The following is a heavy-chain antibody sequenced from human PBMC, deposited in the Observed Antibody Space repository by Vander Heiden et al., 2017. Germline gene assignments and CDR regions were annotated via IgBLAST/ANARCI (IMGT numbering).Heavy chain of an antibody. D-gene: IGHD3-22*01. CDR3: TTDPEDMIVVVLGGY. Sequence: EVQLVESGGGLVKPGGSLRLSCAASGFTFRNAWMNWVRQAPGKWLEWVGRIKSKTDGGTTDYAAPVKGRFTISRDDSKNTLYLQMNSLKTEDTAVYYCTTDPEDMIVVVLGGYWGQGTLVTVSS. CDR1: GFTFRNAW. J-gene: IGHJ4*02. V-gene: IGHV3-15*07. CDR2: IKSKTDGGTT.